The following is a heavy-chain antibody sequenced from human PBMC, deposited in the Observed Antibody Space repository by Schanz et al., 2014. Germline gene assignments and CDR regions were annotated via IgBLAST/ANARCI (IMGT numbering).Heavy chain of an antibody. Sequence: EVQLVESGGGLVQPGRSLRLSCVASGFRFDAYAMHWVRQAPGKGLEWVSGMSWNAGSLGYGDSVKGRFTISRDNAKNSLYLQMNSLRAEDTALYYCARDQYYFGSGNPFDIWGQGTMVTVSS. D-gene: IGHD3-10*01. CDR1: GFRFDAYA. CDR3: ARDQYYFGSGNPFDI. J-gene: IGHJ3*02. CDR2: MSWNAGSL. V-gene: IGHV3-9*01.